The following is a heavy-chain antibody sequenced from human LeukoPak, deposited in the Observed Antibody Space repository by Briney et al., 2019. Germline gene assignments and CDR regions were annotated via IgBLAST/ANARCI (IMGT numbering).Heavy chain of an antibody. V-gene: IGHV4-34*01. CDR2: INNSGST. D-gene: IGHD3-22*01. J-gene: IGHJ4*02. Sequence: SETLSLTCAVYGGSFSGYYWNWIRQPPGKGLEWIGEINNSGSTTYNPSLKSRVTISADMSQNQFSLRLSSVTAVDTAVYYCARRGGRTYYYDTTGNYYFDYWGQGTLVTVSS. CDR1: GGSFSGYY. CDR3: ARRGGRTYYYDTTGNYYFDY.